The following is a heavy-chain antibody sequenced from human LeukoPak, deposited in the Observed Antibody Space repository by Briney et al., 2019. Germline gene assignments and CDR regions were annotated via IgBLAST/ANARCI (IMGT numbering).Heavy chain of an antibody. Sequence: GGSLRLSCAASGFTFSSYWMSWVRQAPGKGLEWVANIKQDGSEKYYVDSVKGRFTISRDNAKNSLYLQMNSLRAEDTAVYYCARDRYSRTSINLDYWGQGTLVTVSS. CDR1: GFTFSSYW. D-gene: IGHD6-13*01. CDR3: ARDRYSRTSINLDY. CDR2: IKQDGSEK. V-gene: IGHV3-7*01. J-gene: IGHJ4*02.